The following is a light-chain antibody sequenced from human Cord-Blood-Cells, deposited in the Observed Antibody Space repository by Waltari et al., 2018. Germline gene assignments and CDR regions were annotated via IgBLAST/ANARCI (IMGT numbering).Light chain of an antibody. CDR1: SRDVGGYNY. Sequence: QSALTQPASVSGSPGQSITLSCTGTSRDVGGYNYFSWYQQHPGKAPKLMIYDVSNRPSGVSNRFSGSKSGNTASLTISGLQAEDEADYYCSSYTSSSTLVFGGGTKLTVL. CDR2: DVS. V-gene: IGLV2-14*03. J-gene: IGLJ3*02. CDR3: SSYTSSSTLV.